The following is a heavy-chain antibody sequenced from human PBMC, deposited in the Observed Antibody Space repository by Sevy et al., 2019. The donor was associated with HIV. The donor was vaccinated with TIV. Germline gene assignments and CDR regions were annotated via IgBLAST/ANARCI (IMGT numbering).Heavy chain of an antibody. V-gene: IGHV3-30-3*01. J-gene: IGHJ6*02. CDR3: ARDISSGWSATDYYYYGMDV. CDR1: GFTFSSYA. Sequence: GGSLRLSCAASGFTFSSYAMHWDRQAPGKGLEWVAVISYDGSNKYYADSVKGRFTISRDNSKNTLYLQMNSLRAEDTAVYYCARDISSGWSATDYYYYGMDVWGQGTTVTVSS. CDR2: ISYDGSNK. D-gene: IGHD6-19*01.